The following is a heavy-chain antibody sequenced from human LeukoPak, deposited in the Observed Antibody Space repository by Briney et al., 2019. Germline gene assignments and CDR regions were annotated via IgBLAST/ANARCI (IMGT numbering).Heavy chain of an antibody. CDR3: ARLGCSRGKCYGYYYYGMDV. Sequence: GGSLRLSCAASGFTFISSAMRWVRQAPGKGLEWVSVISGSGGKTYYADSVRGRFTISRDNSKNTVYLQMNSLSADEAGVRCCARLGCSRGKCYGYYYYGMDVWGQGTTVSVSS. CDR2: ISGSGGKT. D-gene: IGHD2-15*01. V-gene: IGHV3-23*01. CDR1: GFTFISSA. J-gene: IGHJ6*02.